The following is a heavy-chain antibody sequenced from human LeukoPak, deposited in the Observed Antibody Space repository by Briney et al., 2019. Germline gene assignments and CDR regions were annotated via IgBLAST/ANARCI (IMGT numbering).Heavy chain of an antibody. CDR1: GGTFSNYA. CDR2: IIPIFGTA. D-gene: IGHD5-24*01. V-gene: IGHV1-69*05. CDR3: ARDQQGWLQFMDY. Sequence: SVKVSCKASGGTFSNYAISWVRQAPGQGLEWMGRIIPIFGTANYAQKFQSRVTITTDESTSTAYMELSSLRSEDTAVYYCARDQQGWLQFMDYWGQGTLVTVSS. J-gene: IGHJ4*02.